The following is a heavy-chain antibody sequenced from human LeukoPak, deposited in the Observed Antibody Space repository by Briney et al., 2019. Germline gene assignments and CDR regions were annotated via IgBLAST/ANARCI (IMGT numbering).Heavy chain of an antibody. CDR2: VFHSGTT. D-gene: IGHD5-24*01. J-gene: IGHJ3*02. CDR3: ARRMATVTDAFDI. V-gene: IGHV4-59*08. Sequence: SETLSLTCNVPGDSLTSHFWSWIRQTPGKGLEWIGYVFHSGTTNYSPSLKSRVTISLDTSKKQFYLRLASVTAADTALYYCARRMATVTDAFDIWGRGTMVSVSS. CDR1: GDSLTSHF.